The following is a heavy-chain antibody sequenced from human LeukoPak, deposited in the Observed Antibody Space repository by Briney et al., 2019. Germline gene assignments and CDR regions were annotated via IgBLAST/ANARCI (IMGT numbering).Heavy chain of an antibody. J-gene: IGHJ3*01. D-gene: IGHD2-8*02. CDR3: AKDPTAVLASFDL. CDR2: MSGNGGVK. Sequence: PGWSLRLSCVGCGCIFSTYAMSWVGQPGGKGREWVAGMSGNGGVKYYADFVKGRFAISRDNSKNTLFLQMNTLRAEDTAIYYCAKDPTAVLASFDLWGQGTLVTVSS. CDR1: GCIFSTYA. V-gene: IGHV3-23*01.